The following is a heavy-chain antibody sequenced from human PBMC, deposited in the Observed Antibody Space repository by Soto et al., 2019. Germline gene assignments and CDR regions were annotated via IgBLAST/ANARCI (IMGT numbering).Heavy chain of an antibody. CDR2: ISYDGSNK. V-gene: IGHV3-30-3*01. J-gene: IGHJ3*02. Sequence: QVQLVESGGGVVQPGRSLRLSCAASGFTFSSYAMHWVRQAPGKGLEWVAVISYDGSNKYYADSVKGRFTISRDNSKNTRYLQMNSLRAEDTAVYYCARDSPLSSGWYDAFDIWGQGTMVTVSS. CDR1: GFTFSSYA. D-gene: IGHD6-19*01. CDR3: ARDSPLSSGWYDAFDI.